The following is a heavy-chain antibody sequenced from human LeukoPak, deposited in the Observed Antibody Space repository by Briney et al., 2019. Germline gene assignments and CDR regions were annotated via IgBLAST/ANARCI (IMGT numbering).Heavy chain of an antibody. CDR3: ARGDDGAY. CDR2: ISSGSSPK. J-gene: IGHJ4*02. V-gene: IGHV3-48*04. CDR1: GFTFDIYG. Sequence: TGGSLRLSCAASGFTFDIYGMNWIRQAPGKGLEWVSHISSGSSPKYYADSVRGRFTISRDNAKKSLYLQMNSLRVEDTAVYYCARGDDGAYWGQGTLVTVPS. D-gene: IGHD3-16*01.